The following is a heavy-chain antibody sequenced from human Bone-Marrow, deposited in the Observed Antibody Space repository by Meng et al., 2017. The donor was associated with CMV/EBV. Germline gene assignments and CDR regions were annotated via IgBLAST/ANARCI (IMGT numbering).Heavy chain of an antibody. CDR1: GYTLTDYY. CDR3: ARSSGWSRFDY. Sequence: DQAVASGAGVKKPGASMKASCKASGYTLTDYYIHWGRQAPGQWLEWMGWINPNTDTNYAQNFQGRVTMTRDMSINTAYMELSRLTSGDTAVYYCARSSGWSRFDYWGQGTLVTVSS. CDR2: INPNTDT. J-gene: IGHJ4*02. V-gene: IGHV1-2*02. D-gene: IGHD6-19*01.